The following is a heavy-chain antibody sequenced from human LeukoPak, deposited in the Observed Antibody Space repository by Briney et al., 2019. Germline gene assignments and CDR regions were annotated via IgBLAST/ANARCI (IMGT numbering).Heavy chain of an antibody. CDR2: ISAYNGNT. CDR1: GYTFTSYG. CDR3: ARDLNTYYDFWSGYLNRFDY. J-gene: IGHJ4*02. Sequence: ASVKVSCKASGYTFTSYGISWVRQAPGQGLEWMGWISAYNGNTNYAQKLQGRVTMTTDASTSTAYMELRSLRSGDTAVYYCARDLNTYYDFWSGYLNRFDYWGQGTLVTVSS. V-gene: IGHV1-18*01. D-gene: IGHD3-3*01.